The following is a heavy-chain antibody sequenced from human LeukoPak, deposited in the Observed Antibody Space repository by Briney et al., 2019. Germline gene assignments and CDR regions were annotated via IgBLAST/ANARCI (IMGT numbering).Heavy chain of an antibody. V-gene: IGHV1-69*13. J-gene: IGHJ3*02. D-gene: IGHD2-2*02. CDR3: ARDAYCSSTSCYSLDAFDI. CDR2: IIPIFGTA. CDR1: GGTFSSYA. Sequence: SVKVSCKASGGTFSSYAISWVRQAPGQGLEWMGGIIPIFGTANYAQKFQGRVTITADESTSTAYMELSSLRSEDTAVYYCARDAYCSSTSCYSLDAFDIWGQGTMVTVSS.